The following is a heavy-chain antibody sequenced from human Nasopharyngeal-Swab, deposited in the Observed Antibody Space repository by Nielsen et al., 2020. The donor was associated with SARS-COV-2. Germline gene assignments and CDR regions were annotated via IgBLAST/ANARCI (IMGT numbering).Heavy chain of an antibody. D-gene: IGHD1-26*01. V-gene: IGHV3-23*03. CDR3: AKETVGALDY. Sequence: GGSLRLSCAASGFTFSSYAMSWFRQAPGKGLEWVSVIYSGGSSTYYADSVKGRFTISRDNSKNTLYLQMNSLRAEDTAVYYCAKETVGALDYWGQGTLVTVSS. CDR2: IYSGGSST. J-gene: IGHJ4*02. CDR1: GFTFSSYA.